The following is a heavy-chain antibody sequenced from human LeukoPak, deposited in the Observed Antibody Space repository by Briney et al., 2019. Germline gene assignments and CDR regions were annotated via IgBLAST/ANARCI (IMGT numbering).Heavy chain of an antibody. V-gene: IGHV1-69*13. CDR3: ARARGYQLLFRYYYYYMDV. CDR1: GGTFSSYA. CDR2: IIPIFRTA. J-gene: IGHJ6*03. D-gene: IGHD2-2*01. Sequence: VASVKVSCKASGGTFSSYAISWVRKAPGQALEWMGGIIPIFRTANCAQKFQGRVTITAEESTSTGYMELSSLRSEDTAVYYCARARGYQLLFRYYYYYMDVWGKGTTVTVSS.